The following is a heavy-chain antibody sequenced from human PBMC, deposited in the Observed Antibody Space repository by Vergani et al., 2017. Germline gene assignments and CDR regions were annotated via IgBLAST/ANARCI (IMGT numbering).Heavy chain of an antibody. V-gene: IGHV3-66*02. CDR2: IYPSGET. CDR1: GFAVSENY. CDR3: ASRISVGESRSDF. Sequence: VESGGALVQPGGSLRLSCAVSGFAVSENYIKWVRQAPGKGLEWVSIIYPSGETFFTDSVKGRFTLSRDNSKNMVYLEMNTLRPDDSSLYYCASRISVGESRSDFWGRGTLVTVAS. J-gene: IGHJ4*02. D-gene: IGHD3-10*01.